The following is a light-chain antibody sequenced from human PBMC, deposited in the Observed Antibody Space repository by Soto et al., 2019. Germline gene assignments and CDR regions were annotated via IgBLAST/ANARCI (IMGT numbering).Light chain of an antibody. CDR3: QTWGSGIVV. Sequence: QSVLTQAPSASASLGPSVKLTCTLSSGHSNYAIAWHQQQSEKGPRYLMKLNSDGSHSKGDGIPDRFSGSSSGSERYLNISSLQCEDEADYYCQTWGSGIVVFGGGTKLTVL. V-gene: IGLV4-69*01. CDR1: SGHSNYA. CDR2: LNSDGSH. J-gene: IGLJ2*01.